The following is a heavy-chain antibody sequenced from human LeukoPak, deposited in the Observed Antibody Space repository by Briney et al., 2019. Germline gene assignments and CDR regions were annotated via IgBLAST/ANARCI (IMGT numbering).Heavy chain of an antibody. D-gene: IGHD5-12*01. CDR2: INPNSGGT. V-gene: IGHV1-2*02. CDR1: GYTFTGYY. CDR3: AGLSGYDPYYFDY. Sequence: GASVKVSCKASGYTFTGYYMHWVRQAPGQGLEWMGWINPNSGGTNYAQKFQGRVTMTRDTSISAVYMELSRLTSDDTAVYYCAGLSGYDPYYFDYWGQGTLVAVSS. J-gene: IGHJ4*02.